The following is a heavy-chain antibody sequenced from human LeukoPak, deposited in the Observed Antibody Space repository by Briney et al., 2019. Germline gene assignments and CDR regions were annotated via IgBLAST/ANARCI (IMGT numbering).Heavy chain of an antibody. Sequence: GASVKVSCKASGYTFTSYYMHWVRQAPGQGLEWMGIINPSGGSTSYAQKFQGRVTMTRDTSTSTVDLELSSLRSEDTAVYYCARVNHSPLGDYSNLNRGYYYMDVWGKGTTVTVSS. CDR3: ARVNHSPLGDYSNLNRGYYYMDV. CDR2: INPSGGST. V-gene: IGHV1-46*01. D-gene: IGHD4-11*01. J-gene: IGHJ6*03. CDR1: GYTFTSYY.